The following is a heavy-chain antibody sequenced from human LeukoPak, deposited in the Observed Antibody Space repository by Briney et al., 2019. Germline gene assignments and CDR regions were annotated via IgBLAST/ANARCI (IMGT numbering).Heavy chain of an antibody. Sequence: SVKVSCKASGGTFSSYAVSWVRQAPGQGLEWMGGIIPIFGTANYAQRFQGRVTITADESTSTAYMELSSLRSEDTAVYYCARARALWGPGGSFDYWGQGTLVTVSS. V-gene: IGHV1-69*13. D-gene: IGHD3-16*01. CDR2: IIPIFGTA. J-gene: IGHJ4*02. CDR1: GGTFSSYA. CDR3: ARARALWGPGGSFDY.